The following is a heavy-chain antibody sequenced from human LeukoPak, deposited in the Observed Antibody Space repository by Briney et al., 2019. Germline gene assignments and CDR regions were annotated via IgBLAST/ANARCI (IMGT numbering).Heavy chain of an antibody. CDR2: IYYSGST. CDR3: ARGLVGKYYFDY. CDR1: GGSISSGGYY. D-gene: IGHD2-8*02. Sequence: PSQTLSLTCTVSGGSISSGGYYWSWIRQHPGKGLEWIGYIYYSGSTYYNPSLKSRVTISVDTSKNQFSLKLSSVTAADTAVYYCARGLVGKYYFDYWGQGTLVTVSS. J-gene: IGHJ4*02. V-gene: IGHV4-31*03.